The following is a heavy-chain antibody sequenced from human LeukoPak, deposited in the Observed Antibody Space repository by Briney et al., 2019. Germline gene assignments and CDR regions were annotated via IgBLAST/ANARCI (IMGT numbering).Heavy chain of an antibody. J-gene: IGHJ4*02. CDR1: GGSISSGGYY. CDR3: ASFSPRTVTNYY. CDR2: IYHSGST. Sequence: SQTLSLTCTVSGGSISSGGYYWGWIRQPPGKGLEWIGYIYHSGSTYYNPSLKSRVTTSVDRSKNQFSLKLSSVTAADTAVYYCASFSPRTVTNYYWGQGTLVTASS. D-gene: IGHD4-17*01. V-gene: IGHV4-30-2*01.